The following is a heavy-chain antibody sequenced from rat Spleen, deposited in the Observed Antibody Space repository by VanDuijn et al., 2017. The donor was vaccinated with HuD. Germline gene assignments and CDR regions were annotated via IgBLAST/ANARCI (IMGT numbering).Heavy chain of an antibody. V-gene: IGHV3-3*01. D-gene: IGHD1-12*02. Sequence: EVQLQESGPGLVKPSQSLSLTCSVTGHSIASSYRWNWIRKFPGNRLEWMGYINSAGSTIYNPSLKSRISITRDTSKNQFFLQVNSVTTDDTSTYYCARSDGTHYYLPFANWGQGTLVTVSS. CDR3: ARSDGTHYYLPFAN. CDR1: GHSIASSYR. CDR2: INSAGST. J-gene: IGHJ3*01.